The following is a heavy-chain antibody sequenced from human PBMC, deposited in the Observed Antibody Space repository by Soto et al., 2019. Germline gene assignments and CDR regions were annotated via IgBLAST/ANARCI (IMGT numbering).Heavy chain of an antibody. D-gene: IGHD6-19*01. CDR2: ISSSGSTI. CDR1: GVTFSSYE. J-gene: IGHJ4*02. CDR3: ATSPSGVAVPFSVWARAVPATRLHFDY. V-gene: IGHV3-48*03. Sequence: GGSLRLSCAASGVTFSSYEMNWVRQAPGKGLEWVSYISSSGSTIYYADSVKGRFTISRDNAKNSLYLQMNSLRAEDTAVYYCATSPSGVAVPFSVWARAVPATRLHFDYWGQGTLVTVSS.